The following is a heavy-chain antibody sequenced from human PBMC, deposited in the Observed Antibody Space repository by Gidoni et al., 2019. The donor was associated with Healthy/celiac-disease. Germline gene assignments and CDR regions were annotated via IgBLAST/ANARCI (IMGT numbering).Heavy chain of an antibody. V-gene: IGHV4-4*02. Sequence: QVHLQESGPGLVKPSGPLSLTRAVSGCPISSSNWWSWVRQPPGKGLEWIGEIYHSGSTNYNPSLKSRVTISVNKSKNQFSLKLSSVTAADTAVYYCARDREEGALDYWGQGTLVTVSS. CDR2: IYHSGST. D-gene: IGHD1-26*01. J-gene: IGHJ4*02. CDR1: GCPISSSNW. CDR3: ARDREEGALDY.